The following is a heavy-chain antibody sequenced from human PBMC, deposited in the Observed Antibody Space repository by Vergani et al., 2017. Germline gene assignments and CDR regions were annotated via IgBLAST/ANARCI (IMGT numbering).Heavy chain of an antibody. V-gene: IGHV3-33*06. D-gene: IGHD1-7*01. J-gene: IGHJ3*02. CDR1: GFTFSSYG. CDR3: AKDILRGYNWNYAAFDI. CDR2: IWYDGSNK. Sequence: QVQLVESGGGVVQPGRSLRLSCAASGFTFSSYGMHWVRQAPGKGLEWVAVIWYDGSNKYYGDSVKGRFTISRDNSKNTLYLQMNSLRAEDTAVYYCAKDILRGYNWNYAAFDIWGQGTMVTVSS.